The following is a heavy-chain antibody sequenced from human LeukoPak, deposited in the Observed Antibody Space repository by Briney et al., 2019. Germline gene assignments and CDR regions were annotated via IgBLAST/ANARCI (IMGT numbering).Heavy chain of an antibody. CDR2: INPNSGGT. Sequence: GASVKVSCKASGYTFTGYYMHWVRQAPGQGLEWMGWINPNSGGTNYAQKFQGRVTMTRDTSISTAYMELSRLRSDDTAVYYCATLAPLGMFQSSYCGSGRYGYYMDVWGKGTTVTISS. V-gene: IGHV1-2*02. CDR3: ATLAPLGMFQSSYCGSGRYGYYMDV. J-gene: IGHJ6*03. D-gene: IGHD3-10*01. CDR1: GYTFTGYY.